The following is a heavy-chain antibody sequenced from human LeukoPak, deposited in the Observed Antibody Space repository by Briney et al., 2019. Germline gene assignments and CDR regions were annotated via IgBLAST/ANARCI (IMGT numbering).Heavy chain of an antibody. CDR3: ARGTSYSFDY. V-gene: IGHV4-39*01. D-gene: IGHD1-26*01. J-gene: IGHJ4*02. CDR2: IYYSGST. CDR1: GGSISSSSYC. Sequence: SETLSLTCTVSGGSISSSSYCWGWIRQPPGKGLEWIGSIYYSGSTYYNPSLKSRVTISVDTSKNQFSLKLSSVTAADTAVYYCARGTSYSFDYWGQGTLVTVSS.